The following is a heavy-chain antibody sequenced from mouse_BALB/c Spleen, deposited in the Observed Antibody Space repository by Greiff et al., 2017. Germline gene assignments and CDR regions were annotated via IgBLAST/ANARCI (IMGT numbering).Heavy chain of an antibody. V-gene: IGHV1-4*02. D-gene: IGHD1-1*01. CDR3: ARWGYGSSYSFAY. Sequence: VQGVESAAELARPGASVKMSCKASGYTFTSYTMHWVKQRPGQGLEWIGYINPSSGYTEYNQKFKDKTTLTADKSSSTAYMQLSSLTSEDSAVYYCARWGYGSSYSFAYWGQGTLVTVSA. CDR2: INPSSGYT. J-gene: IGHJ3*01. CDR1: GYTFTSYT.